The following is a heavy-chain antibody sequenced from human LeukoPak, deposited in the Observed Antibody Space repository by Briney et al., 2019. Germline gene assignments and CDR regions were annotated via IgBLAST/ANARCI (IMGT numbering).Heavy chain of an antibody. CDR1: GFTFSSYA. CDR2: ISGSGGST. V-gene: IGHV3-23*01. Sequence: PGGSLRLSCAASGFTFSSYAMSWVRQAPGKGLEWVSAISGSGGSTYYADSVKGRFTISRDNSKNTLYLQMNSLRAEDTAVYYCARDFGRYYGSGSYFRYFDYWGQGTLVTVSS. J-gene: IGHJ4*02. D-gene: IGHD3-10*01. CDR3: ARDFGRYYGSGSYFRYFDY.